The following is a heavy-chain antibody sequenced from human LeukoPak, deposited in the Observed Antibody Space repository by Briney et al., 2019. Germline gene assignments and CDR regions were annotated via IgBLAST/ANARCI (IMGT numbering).Heavy chain of an antibody. Sequence: ASVKVSCKASGYTFTSYYMHWVRQAPGQGLEWMGWISAYNGNTNYAQKLQGRVTMTTDTSTSTAYMELRSLRSDDTAVYYCASYSSGWYTGLDYWGQGTLVTVSS. D-gene: IGHD6-19*01. J-gene: IGHJ4*02. CDR2: ISAYNGNT. CDR1: GYTFTSYY. V-gene: IGHV1-18*04. CDR3: ASYSSGWYTGLDY.